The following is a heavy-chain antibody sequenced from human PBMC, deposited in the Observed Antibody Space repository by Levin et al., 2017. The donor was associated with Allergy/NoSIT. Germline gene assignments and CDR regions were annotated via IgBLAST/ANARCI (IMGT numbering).Heavy chain of an antibody. CDR3: ARRLGATKAFDI. CDR2: IWYDGSNK. CDR1: GFTFSSYG. J-gene: IGHJ3*02. V-gene: IGHV3-33*01. D-gene: IGHD1-26*01. Sequence: GGSLRLSCAASGFTFSSYGMHWVRQAPGKGLEWVAVIWYDGSNKYYADSVKGRFTISRDNSKNTLYLQMNSLRAEDTAVYYCARRLGATKAFDIWGQGTMVTVSS.